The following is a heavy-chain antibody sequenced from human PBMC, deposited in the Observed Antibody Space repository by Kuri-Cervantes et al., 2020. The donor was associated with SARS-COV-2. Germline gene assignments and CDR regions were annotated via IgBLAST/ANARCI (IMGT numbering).Heavy chain of an antibody. CDR1: GGSVSSGSYY. D-gene: IGHD3-3*01. CDR3: ARRWFDFWSGYYIFDY. CDR2: IYYSGST. V-gene: IGHV4-61*01. Sequence: SETLTLTCTVSGGSVSSGSYYWSWIRQPPGKGLEWIGYIYYSGSTYYNPSLKSRVTISVDTSKNQFSLRLSSVTAADTAVYYCARRWFDFWSGYYIFDYWGQGALVTVSS. J-gene: IGHJ4*02.